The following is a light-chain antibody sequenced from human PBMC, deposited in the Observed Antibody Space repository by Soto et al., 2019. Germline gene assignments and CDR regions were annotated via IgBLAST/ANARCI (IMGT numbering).Light chain of an antibody. V-gene: IGLV1-44*01. CDR1: SSNIGSNT. J-gene: IGLJ2*01. CDR3: AAWDDRLNGVI. CDR2: SDN. Sequence: QSVLTQPPSASGTPGQRVTISCSGSSSNIGSNTINWYQQLPGTAPKLIYSDNQRPSGVPDRCSGSKSGTSASLAISGVQSEDEADYYCAAWDDRLNGVIFGGGTKLTVL.